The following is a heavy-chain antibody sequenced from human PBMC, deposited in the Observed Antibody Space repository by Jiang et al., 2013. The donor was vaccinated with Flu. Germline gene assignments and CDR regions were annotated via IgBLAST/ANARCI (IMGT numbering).Heavy chain of an antibody. Sequence: AASGFIFSSYGIHWVRQAPGKGLEWVADIWYDGINKDYADSVKGRFTVSRDNSKNTLYLQMNSLRAEDTAIYYCVRNTHNGAGSPHYFDYWGQGTLVTVSS. D-gene: IGHD3-10*01. CDR3: VRNTHNGAGSPHYFDY. V-gene: IGHV3-33*01. CDR2: IWYDGINK. J-gene: IGHJ4*02. CDR1: GFIFSSYG.